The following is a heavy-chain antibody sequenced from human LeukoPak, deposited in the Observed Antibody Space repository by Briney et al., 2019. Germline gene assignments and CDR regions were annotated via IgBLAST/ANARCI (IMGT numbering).Heavy chain of an antibody. CDR1: GFTFSDYY. V-gene: IGHV3-11*01. CDR2: IGSSASTI. J-gene: IGHJ4*02. CDR3: ARRYCSGGSCYFGY. Sequence: PGGSLRLSCAASGFTFSDYYMSWIRQAPGMGLEWVSYIGSSASTIYYADFVKGRFTISRDSAKNSLYLQMNSLRAEDTAMYYCARRYCSGGSCYFGYWGQGTLVTVSS. D-gene: IGHD2-15*01.